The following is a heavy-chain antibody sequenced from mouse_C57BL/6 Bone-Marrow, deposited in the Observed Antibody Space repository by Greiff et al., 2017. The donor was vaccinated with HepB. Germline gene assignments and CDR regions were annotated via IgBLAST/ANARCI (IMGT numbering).Heavy chain of an antibody. Sequence: EVQLVESGPGLVKPSQSLSLTCSVTGYSITSGYYWNWIRQFPGNKLEWMGYISYDGSNNYNPSLKNRISIPRDTSKNQFFLKLNSVTTEDTATYYCARAPIYYDPPWFAYWGQGTLVTVSA. CDR1: GYSITSGYY. J-gene: IGHJ3*01. D-gene: IGHD2-4*01. CDR2: ISYDGSN. V-gene: IGHV3-6*01. CDR3: ARAPIYYDPPWFAY.